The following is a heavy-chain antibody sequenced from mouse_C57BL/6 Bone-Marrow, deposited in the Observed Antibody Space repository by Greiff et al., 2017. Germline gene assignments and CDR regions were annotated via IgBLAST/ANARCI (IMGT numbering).Heavy chain of an antibody. CDR1: GFSLSTFGMG. V-gene: IGHV8-8*01. J-gene: IGHJ2*01. CDR3: ARGTYYYDSSRFDY. D-gene: IGHD1-1*01. Sequence: QVTLKVSGPGILQPSQTLSLTCSFSGFSLSTFGMGVGWIRQPAGKGLGWLAHIWWDDDKYYKPALKSRPTTSKDTSNNQVFLKIANVDTADTATYYCARGTYYYDSSRFDYWGQGTTLTVSS. CDR2: IWWDDDK.